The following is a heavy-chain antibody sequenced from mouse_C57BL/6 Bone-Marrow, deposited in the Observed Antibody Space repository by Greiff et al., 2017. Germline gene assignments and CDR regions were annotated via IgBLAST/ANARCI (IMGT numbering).Heavy chain of an antibody. D-gene: IGHD2-5*01. CDR1: GYTFTSYW. J-gene: IGHJ1*03. Sequence: VQLQQPGAELVKPGASVKMSCKASGYTFTSYWITWVKQRPGQGLAWIGDIYPGSGSTNYNEKFKSKATLTVDTSSSTAYLQLSSLTSEDSAVYYCARPYYSNEWYFDVWGTGTTVTVSS. CDR2: IYPGSGST. V-gene: IGHV1-55*01. CDR3: ARPYYSNEWYFDV.